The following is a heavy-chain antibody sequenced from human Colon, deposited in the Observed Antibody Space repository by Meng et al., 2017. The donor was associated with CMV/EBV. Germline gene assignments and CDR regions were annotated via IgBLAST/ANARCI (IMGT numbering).Heavy chain of an antibody. CDR3: AKDWTQDGLFTFDF. CDR2: IIYQDGRQ. V-gene: IGHV3-23*03. J-gene: IGHJ4*02. Sequence: GGSLRLSCTASGFSFSSYAMSWVRQTPSKGLEWVSIIYQDGRQFYADSVKGRFTISRDNSRDTVYLQMTDLRADDTATYFCAKDWTQDGLFTFDFWGRGTVVTVSS. D-gene: IGHD1-1*01. CDR1: GFSFSSYA.